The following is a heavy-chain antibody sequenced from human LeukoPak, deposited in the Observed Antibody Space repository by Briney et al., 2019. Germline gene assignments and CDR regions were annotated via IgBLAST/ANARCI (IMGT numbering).Heavy chain of an antibody. V-gene: IGHV1-18*01. D-gene: IGHD2-15*01. J-gene: IGHJ5*02. Sequence: ASVKVSCKASGYTFTSYGISWVRQAPGQGLEWMGWISAYNGNTNYAQKLQGRVTMTTDTSTSTAYMELRSLRSDDTAVYYWARVGYCSGGSCYGNWFDPWGQGTLVTVSS. CDR1: GYTFTSYG. CDR2: ISAYNGNT. CDR3: ARVGYCSGGSCYGNWFDP.